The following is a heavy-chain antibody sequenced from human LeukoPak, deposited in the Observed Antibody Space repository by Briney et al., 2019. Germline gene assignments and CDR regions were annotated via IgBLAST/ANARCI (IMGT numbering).Heavy chain of an antibody. CDR3: ARRRSLLRYFDWSNDAFDI. D-gene: IGHD3-9*01. J-gene: IGHJ3*02. Sequence: SETLSLTCAVYGGSFSGYYWSWIRQPPGKGLEWIGEINHSGSTNYNPSLKSRVTISVDTSKNQFSLKLSSVTAADTAVYYCARRRSLLRYFDWSNDAFDIWGQGTMVTVSS. V-gene: IGHV4-34*01. CDR1: GGSFSGYY. CDR2: INHSGST.